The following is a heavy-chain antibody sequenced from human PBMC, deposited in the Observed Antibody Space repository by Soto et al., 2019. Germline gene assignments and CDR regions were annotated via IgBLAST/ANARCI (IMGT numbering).Heavy chain of an antibody. CDR3: PRQRDIAASVMDV. CDR2: IWYDGSNK. V-gene: IGHV3-33*01. J-gene: IGHJ6*02. Sequence: PGGSLRLSCAASGFTFSSYGMHWVRQAPGKGLEWVAVIWYDGSNKYYADSVKGRFTISRDNSKNTLYLQMNSLRAEDTAVYYCPRQRDIAASVMDVWGQGTTVTVSS. D-gene: IGHD6-6*01. CDR1: GFTFSSYG.